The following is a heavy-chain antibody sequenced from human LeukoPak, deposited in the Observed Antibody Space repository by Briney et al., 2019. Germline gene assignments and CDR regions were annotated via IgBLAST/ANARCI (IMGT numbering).Heavy chain of an antibody. Sequence: GGSLRLSCAASGFTFSSYAMSWVRQAPGKGLEWVSAISGSGGSTYYADSVKGRFTISRDNSKNTLYLQMNSLRAEDTAVYYCARPYYYDSSGYYFFDYWGQGTLVTVSS. CDR1: GFTFSSYA. D-gene: IGHD3-22*01. CDR2: ISGSGGST. CDR3: ARPYYYDSSGYYFFDY. V-gene: IGHV3-23*01. J-gene: IGHJ4*02.